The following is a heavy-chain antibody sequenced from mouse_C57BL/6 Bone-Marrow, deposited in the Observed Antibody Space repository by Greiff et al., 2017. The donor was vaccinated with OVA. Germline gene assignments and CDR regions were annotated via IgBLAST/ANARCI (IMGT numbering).Heavy chain of an antibody. D-gene: IGHD2-5*01. Sequence: EVKLMESGPGLVKPSQSLSLTCSVPGYSITSGYYWNWIRQFPGNKLEWMGYISYDGSNNYNPSLKNRISITRDTSKNQFFLKLNSVTTEDTATYYCARNDYYSNYDYYAMDYWGQGTSVTVSS. J-gene: IGHJ4*01. CDR1: GYSITSGYY. V-gene: IGHV3-6*01. CDR3: ARNDYYSNYDYYAMDY. CDR2: ISYDGSN.